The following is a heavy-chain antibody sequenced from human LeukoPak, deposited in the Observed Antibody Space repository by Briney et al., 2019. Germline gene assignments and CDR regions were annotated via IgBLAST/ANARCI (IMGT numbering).Heavy chain of an antibody. D-gene: IGHD4-17*01. CDR3: ACGVTTYFDY. Sequence: PSETLSLTCTVSGGSISSYYWGWIRQPPGKGLEWIGSIYYSGSTYYNPSLKSRVTISVDTSKNQFSLKLSSVTAADTAVYYCACGVTTYFDYWGQGTLVTVSS. V-gene: IGHV4-39*07. CDR1: GGSISSYY. CDR2: IYYSGST. J-gene: IGHJ4*02.